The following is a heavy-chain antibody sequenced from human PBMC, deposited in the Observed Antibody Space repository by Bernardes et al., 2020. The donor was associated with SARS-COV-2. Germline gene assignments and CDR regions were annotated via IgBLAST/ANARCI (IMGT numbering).Heavy chain of an antibody. J-gene: IGHJ4*02. D-gene: IGHD3-9*01. Sequence: GGSLRLSCAASGFTFSGNAMSWVRQAPGKGLEWVSGIGSDGNTHYADSVKGRFTISRDNSKNMLYLQMNSLRAEDTAVYYCAKDVFWLQLDYWGQGALVTVSS. V-gene: IGHV3-23*01. CDR2: IGSDGNT. CDR1: GFTFSGNA. CDR3: AKDVFWLQLDY.